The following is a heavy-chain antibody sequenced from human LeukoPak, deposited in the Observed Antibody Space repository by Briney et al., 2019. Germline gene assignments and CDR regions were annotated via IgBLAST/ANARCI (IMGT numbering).Heavy chain of an antibody. V-gene: IGHV3-23*01. CDR1: GFTFSRYA. CDR3: AKDRGYSNSWYTDY. J-gene: IGHJ4*02. D-gene: IGHD6-13*01. Sequence: PGGSLRLSCSGSGFTFSRYAVHWVRQAPGKGLEWVSAISGSGDNTYYADSVKGRFTTSRDNSKNTLYLQVNSLRAEDTAVYYCAKDRGYSNSWYTDYWGQGTLVTVSS. CDR2: ISGSGDNT.